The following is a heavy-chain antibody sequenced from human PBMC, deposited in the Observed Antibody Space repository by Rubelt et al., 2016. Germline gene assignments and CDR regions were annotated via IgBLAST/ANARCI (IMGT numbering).Heavy chain of an antibody. Sequence: GYTFTGFYMHWVRQAPGQGLEWMGRINPNSGDTNYAQKFQGRVTMTRDTSISTAYMELSRLISDDTAVYYCAQDGVYGMDVWGQGTTVTVSS. J-gene: IGHJ6*02. D-gene: IGHD2-8*01. V-gene: IGHV1-2*06. CDR2: INPNSGDT. CDR1: GYTFTGFY. CDR3: AQDGVYGMDV.